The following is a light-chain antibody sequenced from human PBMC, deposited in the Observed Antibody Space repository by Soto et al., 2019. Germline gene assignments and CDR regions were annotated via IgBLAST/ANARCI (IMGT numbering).Light chain of an antibody. CDR1: SSDVGGYNY. Sequence: QSVLTQPASVSGSPGQSITISCTGTSSDVGGYNYVSWYQQHPGKAPKLMIYEVSNRPSGXXNXFSGSKSGNTASLTISGLQAEDEADYYCSSYTSSSTRVFGGGTKVTVL. V-gene: IGLV2-14*01. J-gene: IGLJ3*02. CDR3: SSYTSSSTRV. CDR2: EVS.